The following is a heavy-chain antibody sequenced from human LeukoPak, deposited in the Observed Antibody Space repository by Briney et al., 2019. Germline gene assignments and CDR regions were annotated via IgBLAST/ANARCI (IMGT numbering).Heavy chain of an antibody. CDR2: ISYDGSNK. CDR3: AREGYYGSGSYYSENYFDY. V-gene: IGHV3-30-3*01. J-gene: IGHJ4*02. Sequence: PGGSLRLSCAASGFTFSSYAMYWVRQAPGKGLEWVAVISYDGSNKYYADSVKGRFTISRDNSKNTLYLQMNSLRAEDTAVYYCAREGYYGSGSYYSENYFDYWGQGTLVTVSS. CDR1: GFTFSSYA. D-gene: IGHD3-10*01.